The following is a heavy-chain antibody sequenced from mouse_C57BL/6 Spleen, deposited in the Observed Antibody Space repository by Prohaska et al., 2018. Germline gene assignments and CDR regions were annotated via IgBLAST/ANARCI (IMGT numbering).Heavy chain of an antibody. V-gene: IGHV1-26*01. CDR2: INPNNGGT. J-gene: IGHJ1*03. D-gene: IGHD1-1*01. CDR3: ARRTTVVATHYWYFDV. Sequence: HGKSLEWIGDINPNNGGTSYNQKFKGKATLTVDKSSSTAYMELRSLTSEDSAVYYCARRTTVVATHYWYFDVWGTGTTVTVSS.